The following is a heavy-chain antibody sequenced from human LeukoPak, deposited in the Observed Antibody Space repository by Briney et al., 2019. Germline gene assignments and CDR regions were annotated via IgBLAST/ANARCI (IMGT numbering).Heavy chain of an antibody. Sequence: PGRSLRLSCAASGFTFSSYPMHWVRQAPGKGLEWVAVIAYDGSITLYADSVKGRFIISRDDSKNTLYLQMNGLRGEDTAVYYCARDMFRGAPDYFDYWGQGTLVTVSS. CDR3: ARDMFRGAPDYFDY. CDR2: IAYDGSIT. V-gene: IGHV3-30*04. J-gene: IGHJ4*02. CDR1: GFTFSSYP. D-gene: IGHD3-10*01.